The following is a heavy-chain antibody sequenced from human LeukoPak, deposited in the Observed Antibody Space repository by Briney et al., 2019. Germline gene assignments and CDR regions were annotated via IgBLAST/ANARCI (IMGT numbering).Heavy chain of an antibody. CDR1: GFTFSSYS. CDR2: ISSSSSYI. Sequence: GGSLRLSCAASGFTFSSYSMNWVRQAPGKGLEWVSSISSSSSYIYYADSVKGRFTISRDNAKNSLYLQMNSLRAEDTAVYYCARELSSWSGYNWFDPWGQGTLVTVS. V-gene: IGHV3-21*01. D-gene: IGHD6-13*01. J-gene: IGHJ5*02. CDR3: ARELSSWSGYNWFDP.